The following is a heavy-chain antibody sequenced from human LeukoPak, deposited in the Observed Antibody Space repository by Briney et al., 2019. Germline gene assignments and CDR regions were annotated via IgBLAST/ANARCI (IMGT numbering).Heavy chain of an antibody. D-gene: IGHD3-9*01. Sequence: PGGSLRLSCAASGFTFSSYIMNWVRQAPGKGLEWVSSISSSSSYIYYTDSVKGRFTISRDNAKNSLYLQMNSLRAEDTAVYYCARDLTYYDILTGYYTSHYFDYWGQGTLVIVSS. CDR2: ISSSSSYI. J-gene: IGHJ4*02. V-gene: IGHV3-21*01. CDR1: GFTFSSYI. CDR3: ARDLTYYDILTGYYTSHYFDY.